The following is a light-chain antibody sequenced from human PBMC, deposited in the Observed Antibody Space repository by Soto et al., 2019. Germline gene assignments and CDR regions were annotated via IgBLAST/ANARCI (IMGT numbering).Light chain of an antibody. J-gene: IGKJ5*01. CDR1: QSITSSF. Sequence: EIVLTQSPGILSLSPGERASLSCGASQSITSSFLAWYQQKPGQAPRLLIYGASSRATGIPDRFSGTGSGTDFTLTINRLEPEDFAVYYCQQYENSPITFGQGTRLEIK. V-gene: IGKV3-20*01. CDR2: GAS. CDR3: QQYENSPIT.